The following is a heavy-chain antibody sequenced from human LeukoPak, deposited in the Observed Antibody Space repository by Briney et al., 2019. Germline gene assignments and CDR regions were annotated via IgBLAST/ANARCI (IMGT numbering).Heavy chain of an antibody. CDR2: ISYDGSNK. J-gene: IGHJ6*02. D-gene: IGHD2-21*01. V-gene: IGHV3-30-3*01. CDR3: ARAASGESALLSRVNYYYYGMDV. Sequence: GGSLRLSCAASGFTFSSYAMHCVRQAPGKGLEWVAVISYDGSNKYYADSVKGRFTISRDNSKNTLYLQMNSLRAEDTAVYYCARAASGESALLSRVNYYYYGMDVWGQGTTVTVSS. CDR1: GFTFSSYA.